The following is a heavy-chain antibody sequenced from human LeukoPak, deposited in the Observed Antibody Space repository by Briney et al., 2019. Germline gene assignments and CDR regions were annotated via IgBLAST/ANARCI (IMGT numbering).Heavy chain of an antibody. Sequence: TGGSLRLSCAASGFTFRSYAMHWVPQAPGRRVERVAVISYDGSNKYYADSVKGRFTISRDNSKNTLYLNMNSLRAEDTAVYYCARPPYLGGDCPSPYYFDYWGQGTLVTVSS. J-gene: IGHJ4*02. D-gene: IGHD2-21*01. CDR3: ARPPYLGGDCPSPYYFDY. CDR2: ISYDGSNK. V-gene: IGHV3-30-3*01. CDR1: GFTFRSYA.